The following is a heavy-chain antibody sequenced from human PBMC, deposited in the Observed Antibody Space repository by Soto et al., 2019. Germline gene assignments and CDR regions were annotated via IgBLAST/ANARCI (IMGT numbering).Heavy chain of an antibody. D-gene: IGHD3-10*01. CDR2: ISAYNGNT. J-gene: IGHJ1*01. CDR1: GYTFTSYG. V-gene: IGHV1-18*01. CDR3: ARVRVRYYSSGRCFQY. Sequence: ASVKVSCKASGYTFTSYGISWVRQAPGQGLEWTGWISAYNGNTNYAQKLQGRVTMTTDTSTSTAYMELRSLRSDDTAVYSCARVRVRYYSSGRCFQYCGKGPMVTVSS.